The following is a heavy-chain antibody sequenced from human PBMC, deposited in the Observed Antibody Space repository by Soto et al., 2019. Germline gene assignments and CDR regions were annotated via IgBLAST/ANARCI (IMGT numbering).Heavy chain of an antibody. D-gene: IGHD2-15*01. CDR3: ARGPLAVLNYFES. V-gene: IGHV1-69*02. CDR2: IFPLTDIP. Sequence: QVQLVQSGTEVKKPGSSVKVSCKASGGTFRNYRINWVRQAPGQGLEWMGSIFPLTDIPDYAQNFQARLTISADKSTSTAYMELSSLTSDDTAMYFCARGPLAVLNYFESWGQGTLVTVSS. CDR1: GGTFRNYR. J-gene: IGHJ4*02.